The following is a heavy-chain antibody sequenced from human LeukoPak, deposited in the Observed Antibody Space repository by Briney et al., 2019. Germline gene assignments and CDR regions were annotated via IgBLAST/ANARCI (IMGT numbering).Heavy chain of an antibody. CDR1: RFTFSSFG. CDR2: IIGGGGRT. J-gene: IGHJ2*01. Sequence: GGSLRPSCAASRFTFSSFGMSWVSQSPGKGREWVSAIIGGGGRTYYADSVKGRFTSSRDNSKDPLYRRMKSLRAEDTAVYYCAKDRVGGEMGAAHWYFDLWARGTRVTVSS. D-gene: IGHD1-26*01. CDR3: AKDRVGGEMGAAHWYFDL. V-gene: IGHV3-23*01.